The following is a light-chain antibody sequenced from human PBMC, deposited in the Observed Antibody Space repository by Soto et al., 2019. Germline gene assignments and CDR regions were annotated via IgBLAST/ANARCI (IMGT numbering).Light chain of an antibody. Sequence: EVVLTQSPGTLSLSPGERATLSCRASQSVSSSYLVWYQQKPGQAPRLLMYGASRRATGIPDRFSGSGSGTDFALTITRLEPEDCAVYYCQEYGSSPPYTFGQGTKLEIK. J-gene: IGKJ2*01. V-gene: IGKV3-20*01. CDR3: QEYGSSPPYT. CDR1: QSVSSSY. CDR2: GAS.